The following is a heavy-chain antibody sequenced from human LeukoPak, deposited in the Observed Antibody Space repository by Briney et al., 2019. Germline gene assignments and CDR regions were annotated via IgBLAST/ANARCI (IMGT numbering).Heavy chain of an antibody. J-gene: IGHJ5*02. V-gene: IGHV1-2*02. Sequence: ASVKVSCKASGYTFTGYYMHWVRQAPGQGLEWMGWINPNSGGTNYAQKFQGRVTMTRDTSISTAYMELSRLRSDDTAVYYCARGAVPITIFGVVIIEDWFDPWGQGTLVTVSS. D-gene: IGHD3-3*01. CDR2: INPNSGGT. CDR3: ARGAVPITIFGVVIIEDWFDP. CDR1: GYTFTGYY.